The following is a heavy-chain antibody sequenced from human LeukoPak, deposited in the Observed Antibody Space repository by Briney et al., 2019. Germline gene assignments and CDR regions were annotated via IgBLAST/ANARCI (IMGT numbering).Heavy chain of an antibody. CDR3: ARRDPGTITAGPFNY. V-gene: IGHV1-18*01. Sequence: ASVKVSCKASGYTFTNYGITWVRQAPGQGLEWMGWISGYQGSTKYAQNFQGRVTMTIDTSTSTAYMDLRSLRSDDTAIYFCARRDPGTITAGPFNYWGQGTLVAVSS. D-gene: IGHD5-24*01. CDR1: GYTFTNYG. CDR2: ISGYQGST. J-gene: IGHJ4*02.